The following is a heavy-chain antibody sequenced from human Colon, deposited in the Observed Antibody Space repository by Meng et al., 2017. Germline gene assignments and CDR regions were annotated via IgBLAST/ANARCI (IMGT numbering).Heavy chain of an antibody. CDR3: ATESFAA. D-gene: IGHD3-16*02. V-gene: IGHV3-66*02. Sequence: EGQLVESGGDLAQPGGSLRLSCVVSGFTLKNNYIHWVRQDPVRGLEWVAILYSGRITYYADSVKGRFTISRDDSKNTVHLQMNSLTVDDTALYYCATESFAAWGQGTLVTVSS. CDR1: GFTLKNNY. J-gene: IGHJ5*02. CDR2: LYSGRIT.